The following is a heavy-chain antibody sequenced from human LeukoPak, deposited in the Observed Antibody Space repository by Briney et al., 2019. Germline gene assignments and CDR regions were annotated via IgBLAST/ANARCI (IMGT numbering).Heavy chain of an antibody. CDR1: GGSFSGYY. Sequence: SETLSLTCAVYGGSFSGYYWSWIRQPPGKGLEWIGEINHSGSTNYNPSLKSRVTISVDTSKNQFSLKLSSVTAADTAVYYRARASSYGYGRLHWGQGTLVTVSS. CDR3: ARASSYGYGRLH. J-gene: IGHJ4*02. CDR2: INHSGST. D-gene: IGHD5-18*01. V-gene: IGHV4-34*01.